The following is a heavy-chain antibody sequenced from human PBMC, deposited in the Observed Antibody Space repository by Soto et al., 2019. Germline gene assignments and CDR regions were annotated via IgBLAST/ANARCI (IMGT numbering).Heavy chain of an antibody. Sequence: QVLLVQSGAEVKNPGSSVKVSCKASGGTFNSYTITWVRQAPGQGLEWMGGIIPIFGTTNYAQKFQGRVTITADKSTSKAYMELSSLRSEDTAVYYCARGRFLEWLELYYYCAMDVWGQGTTVTVSS. J-gene: IGHJ6*02. D-gene: IGHD3-3*01. V-gene: IGHV1-69*06. CDR3: ARGRFLEWLELYYYCAMDV. CDR2: IIPIFGTT. CDR1: GGTFNSYT.